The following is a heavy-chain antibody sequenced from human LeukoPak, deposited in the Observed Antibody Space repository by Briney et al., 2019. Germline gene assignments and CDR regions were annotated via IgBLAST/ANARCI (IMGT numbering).Heavy chain of an antibody. CDR2: VYRSGTT. D-gene: IGHD7-27*01. V-gene: IGHV4-38-2*02. Sequence: PSETLSLTCGVSGYPINNAYYWVWIRQPPGKGLEWIGSVYRSGTTYYDPSLKSRVTISVDTSKNQISLKVRSVTAADTAMYYCARENWVFDYWGQGILVTVSS. CDR3: ARENWVFDY. J-gene: IGHJ4*02. CDR1: GYPINNAYY.